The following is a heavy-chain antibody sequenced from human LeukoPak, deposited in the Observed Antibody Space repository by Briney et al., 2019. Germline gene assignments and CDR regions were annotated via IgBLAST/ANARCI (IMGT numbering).Heavy chain of an antibody. CDR3: AGRTYCGCDCYSSFDY. V-gene: IGHV1-69*13. CDR1: GGTFSSYA. J-gene: IGHJ4*02. D-gene: IGHD2-21*02. CDR2: IIPIFGTA. Sequence: SVKVSCKASGGTFSSYAISWVRQAPGQGLEWMGGIIPIFGTANYAQKFQGRVTITADESTSTAYMELSSLRSEDTAVYYCAGRTYCGCDCYSSFDYWGQGTLVTVSS.